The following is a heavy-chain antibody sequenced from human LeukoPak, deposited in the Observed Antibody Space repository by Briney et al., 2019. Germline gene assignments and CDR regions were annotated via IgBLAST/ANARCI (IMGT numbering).Heavy chain of an antibody. Sequence: LEWVXNIKQDGSEKNYVDSVKGRFTISRDNAKNSLYLQMNSLRAEDTAVYYCASSPPYSSGWRPFDYWGQGTLVTVSS. CDR3: ASSPPYSSGWRPFDY. J-gene: IGHJ4*02. V-gene: IGHV3-7*01. D-gene: IGHD6-19*01. CDR2: IKQDGSEK.